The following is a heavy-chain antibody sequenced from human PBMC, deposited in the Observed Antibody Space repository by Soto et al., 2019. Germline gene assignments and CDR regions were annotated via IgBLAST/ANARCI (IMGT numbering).Heavy chain of an antibody. Sequence: QVQLVQSGAEVKKPGSSVKVSCKASGGTFSSYAISWVRQAPGQGLEWMGGIIPIFGTANYAQKFQGRVTITAAEHTRTAYMELSSMRSEDTAVYYCARVPEGYCMSTSCYEYYYYGMDVWGQGTTVTGSS. J-gene: IGHJ6*02. V-gene: IGHV1-69*01. D-gene: IGHD2-2*01. CDR1: GGTFSSYA. CDR3: ARVPEGYCMSTSCYEYYYYGMDV. CDR2: IIPIFGTA.